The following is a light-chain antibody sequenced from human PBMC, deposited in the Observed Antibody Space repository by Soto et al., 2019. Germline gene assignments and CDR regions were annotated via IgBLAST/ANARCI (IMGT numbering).Light chain of an antibody. Sequence: EIVLTQSPGTLSLSPGERATLSCRASQSVNSNYLAWYQQKPGQGPRLLMYGASSRATGIPDRFSGSGSGTDFTLTISRLEPEDVAVYYGQQYDNSPRTFGQGTKVEIK. CDR3: QQYDNSPRT. CDR2: GAS. V-gene: IGKV3-20*01. CDR1: QSVNSNY. J-gene: IGKJ1*01.